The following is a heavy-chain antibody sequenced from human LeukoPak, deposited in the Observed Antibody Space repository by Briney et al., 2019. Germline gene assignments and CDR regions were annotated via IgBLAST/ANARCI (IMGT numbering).Heavy chain of an antibody. V-gene: IGHV3-21*01. J-gene: IGHJ4*02. Sequence: GGSLRLSCAASGFTFSAYSMNWVRQAPGKGLEWVSSISTLSYIYYVDSVKGRFTISRDNAKNSPYLQMNSLRAEDTAVYYCARVGPGELPFDYWGQGTLVTVSS. CDR3: ARVGPGELPFDY. D-gene: IGHD1-26*01. CDR1: GFTFSAYS. CDR2: ISTLSYI.